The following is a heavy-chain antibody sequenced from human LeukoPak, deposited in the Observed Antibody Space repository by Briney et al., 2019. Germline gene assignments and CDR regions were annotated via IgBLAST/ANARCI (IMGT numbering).Heavy chain of an antibody. CDR3: ARGSGYKWFDS. J-gene: IGHJ5*01. CDR1: GLTFSTYW. D-gene: IGHD3-10*01. V-gene: IGHV3-7*01. Sequence: GGSLRLSCAASGLTFSTYWMSWVRQAPGKGLEWVANIRQDGSEKHYVDSVKGRFSISRDNARNSVYLQMSSLRADDTAYYYCARGSGYKWFDSWGQGTLVTVSS. CDR2: IRQDGSEK.